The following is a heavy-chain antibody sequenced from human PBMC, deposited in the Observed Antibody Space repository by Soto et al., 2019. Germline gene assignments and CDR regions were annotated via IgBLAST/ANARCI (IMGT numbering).Heavy chain of an antibody. CDR1: GGSVSSGSFF. CDR3: ARDRSGWPYFDY. J-gene: IGHJ4*02. V-gene: IGHV4-61*01. D-gene: IGHD6-19*01. Sequence: SETLSLTCTVSGGSVSSGSFFWSWIRQPPGKGLEWIGYIYDSGSTNYNPSLKSRVTMSIDTSKNQFSLKLSSVTAADTAVYYCARDRSGWPYFDYWGLGNLVTVS. CDR2: IYDSGST.